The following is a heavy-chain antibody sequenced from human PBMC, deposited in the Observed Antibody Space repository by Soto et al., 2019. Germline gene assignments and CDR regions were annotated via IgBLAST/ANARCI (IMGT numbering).Heavy chain of an antibody. CDR2: ITDDGING. Sequence: GGSLRLSGLASGFIFRSYAMHWLRQATGKGLEGVAVITDDGINGYYADSVRGRFAISRDNSKNTLYLQMNSLRPEDTAVYYCARAFSGSYPNFDYWGQRTLVTVSS. J-gene: IGHJ4*02. V-gene: IGHV3-30*09. CDR1: GFIFRSYA. CDR3: ARAFSGSYPNFDY. D-gene: IGHD1-26*01.